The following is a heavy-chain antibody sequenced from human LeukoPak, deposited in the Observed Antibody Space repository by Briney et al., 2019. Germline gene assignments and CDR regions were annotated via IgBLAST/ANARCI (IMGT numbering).Heavy chain of an antibody. CDR3: ARGGYCSGGSCFAIVWEYGMDV. V-gene: IGHV1-69*01. CDR2: IIPIFGTA. D-gene: IGHD2-15*01. Sequence: SVKVSCKASGGTFSSYAISWVRQAPGQGLEWMGGIIPIFGTANYAQKFQGRVTITADESTSTAYMELSSLRSEDTAVYYCARGGYCSGGSCFAIVWEYGMDVWGQGTTVTVSS. CDR1: GGTFSSYA. J-gene: IGHJ6*02.